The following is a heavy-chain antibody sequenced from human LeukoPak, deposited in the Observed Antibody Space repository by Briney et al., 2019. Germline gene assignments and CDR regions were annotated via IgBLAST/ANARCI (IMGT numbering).Heavy chain of an antibody. CDR2: IYYSGST. Sequence: SETLSLTCTVSGGSISSYYWSWIRQPPGEGLEWIGYIYYSGSTNYNPSLKSRVTISVDTSKNQLSLKLSSVTAADTAMYYCASGGYSYGFDYWGQGTLVTVSS. V-gene: IGHV4-59*12. CDR1: GGSISSYY. CDR3: ASGGYSYGFDY. J-gene: IGHJ4*02. D-gene: IGHD5-18*01.